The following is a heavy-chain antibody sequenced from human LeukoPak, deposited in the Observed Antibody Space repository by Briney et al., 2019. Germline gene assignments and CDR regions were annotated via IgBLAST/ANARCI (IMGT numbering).Heavy chain of an antibody. D-gene: IGHD2-15*01. CDR1: GVSSSTSGYD. V-gene: IGHV4-39*07. CDR3: ARDCPAYCNGGSCYYYYYMDV. J-gene: IGHJ6*03. CDR2: IYCGSA. Sequence: SQTLSLSFTFSGVSSSTSGYDWGWIREPPGKVLEWIGSIYCGSAYYNPSLKSRVTISVDTSKNHFSLKLSSVTAADTAVYYCARDCPAYCNGGSCYYYYYMDVWGKGTTVTVSS.